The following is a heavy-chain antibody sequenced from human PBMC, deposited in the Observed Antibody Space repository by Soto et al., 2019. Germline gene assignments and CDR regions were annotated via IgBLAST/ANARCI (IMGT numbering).Heavy chain of an antibody. CDR2: ISAYNGNT. Sequence: QVQLVQSGAEVKKPGASVKVSCKASGYTFTSYGISWVRQAPGQGLEWMGWISAYNGNTKNAQKLQGRVTMTTDTTTSTAYMELRSLRSHDTAVYYFSCYAPPVDYWGQFTLVTLSS. CDR1: GYTFTSYG. CDR3: SCYAPPVDY. V-gene: IGHV1-18*01. J-gene: IGHJ4*02. D-gene: IGHD2-2*01.